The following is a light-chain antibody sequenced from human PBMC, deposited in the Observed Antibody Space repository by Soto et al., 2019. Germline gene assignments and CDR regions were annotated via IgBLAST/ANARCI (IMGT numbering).Light chain of an antibody. CDR3: MQALQTPMYT. CDR2: LGS. Sequence: DIVMTQSPLSLPDTPGEPASISCRSSQSLLHSNGYNYLDWYLQKPGQSPQLLIYLGSNRASGVPDRFSGSGSDTDFTLKISRVEAEDVGVYYCMQALQTPMYTFGQGTKLEIK. V-gene: IGKV2-28*01. CDR1: QSLLHSNGYNY. J-gene: IGKJ2*01.